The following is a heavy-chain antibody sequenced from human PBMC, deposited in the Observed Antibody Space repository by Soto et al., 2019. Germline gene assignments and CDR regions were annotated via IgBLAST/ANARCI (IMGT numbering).Heavy chain of an antibody. CDR2: INHSGST. Sequence: SETLSLTCAVYGGSFSGYYWSWIRQPPGKGLEWIGEINHSGSTNYNPSLKSRVTISVDTSKNQFSLKLSSVTAADTAVYYCARVRGLDIVVVPAAPTFDYWGQGTLVTVSS. CDR3: ARVRGLDIVVVPAAPTFDY. CDR1: GGSFSGYY. J-gene: IGHJ4*02. D-gene: IGHD2-2*01. V-gene: IGHV4-34*01.